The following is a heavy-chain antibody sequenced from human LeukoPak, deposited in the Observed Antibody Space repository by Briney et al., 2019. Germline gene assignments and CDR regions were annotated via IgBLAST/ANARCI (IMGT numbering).Heavy chain of an antibody. CDR3: ARVPDYYDSSGYLDY. CDR2: IIPIFGTA. V-gene: IGHV1-69*01. CDR1: GGTFSSYA. J-gene: IGHJ4*02. D-gene: IGHD3-22*01. Sequence: SVKVSCKASGGTFSSYAISWVRQAPGQGLEWMGGIIPIFGTANYAQKFQGRVTITADESTSTAYMELSSLRSEDTAVYYCARVPDYYDSSGYLDYWGQGTLVTVSS.